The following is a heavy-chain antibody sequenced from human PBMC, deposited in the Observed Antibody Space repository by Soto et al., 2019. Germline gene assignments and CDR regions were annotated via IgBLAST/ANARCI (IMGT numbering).Heavy chain of an antibody. J-gene: IGHJ4*02. D-gene: IGHD5-18*01. Sequence: ESGGGVVQPGRSLRLSCAASGFTFSSYGMHWVRQAPGKGLEWVAVISYDGSNKYYADSVKGRFTISRDNSKNTLYLQMNSLRAEDTAVYYCAKGGAIQLFIGYWGQGTLVTVSS. CDR2: ISYDGSNK. V-gene: IGHV3-30*18. CDR3: AKGGAIQLFIGY. CDR1: GFTFSSYG.